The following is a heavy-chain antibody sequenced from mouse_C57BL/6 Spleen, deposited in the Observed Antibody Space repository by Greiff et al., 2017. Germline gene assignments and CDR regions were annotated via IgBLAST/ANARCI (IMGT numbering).Heavy chain of an antibody. CDR1: GFTFNTYA. CDR2: IRSKSSNYAT. J-gene: IGHJ4*01. D-gene: IGHD1-1*01. V-gene: IGHV10-3*01. Sequence: EVMLVESGGGLVQPKGSLKLSCAASGFTFNTYAMHWVRQAPGKGLEWVARIRSKSSNYATYYADSVKDRFTISRDDSQSMLYLQMNNLKTEDTAMYYCVRDSITTVVAEAMDYWGQGTSVTVSS. CDR3: VRDSITTVVAEAMDY.